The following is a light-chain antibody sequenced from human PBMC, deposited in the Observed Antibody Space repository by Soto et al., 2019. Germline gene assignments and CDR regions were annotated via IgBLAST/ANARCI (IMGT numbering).Light chain of an antibody. V-gene: IGLV2-11*01. CDR3: CSYAGSFYV. Sequence: QSALTQPRSVSGSPGQSVTISCTGTSSDVGSYKDVSWYQQHPGKAPKLMIYDVSERPSGVPDRFSGSKSGNTASLTISGLQDEDEADYYCCSYAGSFYVFGTGTKVTVL. CDR1: SSDVGSYKD. CDR2: DVS. J-gene: IGLJ1*01.